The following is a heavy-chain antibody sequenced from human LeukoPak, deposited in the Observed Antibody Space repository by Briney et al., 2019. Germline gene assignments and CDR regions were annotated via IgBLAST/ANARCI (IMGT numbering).Heavy chain of an antibody. V-gene: IGHV3-48*03. CDR3: ARMRPELDY. D-gene: IGHD6-6*01. CDR1: GFTFSSYE. J-gene: IGHJ4*02. Sequence: GGSLRLSCAASGFTFSSYEMNWVRKAQGKGMELISYISSSGNTIYYADSVKGRFTISRDNAKNSLYLQMNSLRAEDTAVYYCARMRPELDYWGQGTLVAVSS. CDR2: ISSSGNTI.